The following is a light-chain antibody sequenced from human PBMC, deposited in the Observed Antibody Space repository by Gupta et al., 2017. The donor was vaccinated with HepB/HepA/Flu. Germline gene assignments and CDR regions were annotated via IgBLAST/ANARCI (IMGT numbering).Light chain of an antibody. CDR3: QQDYNSPLT. J-gene: IGKJ4*01. Sequence: ATINCKSSQTLLDNSNRKNYLAWYQQKPGQPPKLLIYWASSRESGVPDRFSGSGSGTDFSLTISSLQAEDVAVYSCQQDYNSPLTFGRGTKVEIK. CDR1: QTLLDNSNRKNY. V-gene: IGKV4-1*01. CDR2: WAS.